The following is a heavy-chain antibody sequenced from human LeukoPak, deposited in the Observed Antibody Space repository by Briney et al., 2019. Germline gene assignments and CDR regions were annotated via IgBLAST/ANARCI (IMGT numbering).Heavy chain of an antibody. J-gene: IGHJ3*01. CDR2: IWPDGSNK. V-gene: IGHV3-33*01. CDR3: ASAAGAYDF. Sequence: PGGSLRLSCEVSGLTFSSYGIHWVRQAPGKGLEWVAVIWPDGSNKYYADSVKGRFTISRDNSKNTLWLQMNSLRVEDTALYYCASAAGAYDFWGQGTMVTVSS. D-gene: IGHD6-13*01. CDR1: GLTFSSYG.